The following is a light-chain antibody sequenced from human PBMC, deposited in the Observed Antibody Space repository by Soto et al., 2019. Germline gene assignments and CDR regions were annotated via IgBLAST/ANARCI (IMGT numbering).Light chain of an antibody. Sequence: DVQMTQSPATLSASVGDRVTITCLASQSISTWLAWYQQKPGKAPKFLIYKASNLENGVSSRFSGSGSGTEFTLTSNGLQPDDFATYYCQQYSSFPLTFGQGTKLEIK. J-gene: IGKJ1*01. CDR2: KAS. CDR3: QQYSSFPLT. V-gene: IGKV1-5*03. CDR1: QSISTW.